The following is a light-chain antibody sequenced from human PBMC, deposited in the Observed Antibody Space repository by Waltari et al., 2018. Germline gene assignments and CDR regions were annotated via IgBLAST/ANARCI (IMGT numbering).Light chain of an antibody. CDR1: QSVSSN. CDR3: QQRSDWPSLT. V-gene: IGKV3-11*01. J-gene: IGKJ4*01. Sequence: EIVFTQSPATLSLSPGERATLSCRASQSVSSNLAWYQQKPGQAPRLLIYDASSRATGIPAKCSGGGSGTDLTLTISSLEPEDFAVYYCQQRSDWPSLTFGGGTRVEIK. CDR2: DAS.